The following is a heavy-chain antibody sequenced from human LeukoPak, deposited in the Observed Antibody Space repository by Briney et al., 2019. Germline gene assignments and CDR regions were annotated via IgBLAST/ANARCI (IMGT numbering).Heavy chain of an antibody. V-gene: IGHV3-15*01. D-gene: IGHD3-22*01. CDR2: IKSKTDGGTT. J-gene: IGHJ4*02. CDR1: EFTLNNAW. CDR3: TTLTMIVVHNDY. Sequence: GGSLRLSCAASEFTLNNAWMSWVRQAPGKGLEWVGRIKSKTDGGTTDYAAPVEGRFTISRDDSKNTLYLQMNSLKTEDTAVYYCTTLTMIVVHNDYWGQGTLVTVSS.